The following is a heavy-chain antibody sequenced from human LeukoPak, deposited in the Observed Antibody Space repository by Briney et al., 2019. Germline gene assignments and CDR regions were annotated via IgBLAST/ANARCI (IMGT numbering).Heavy chain of an antibody. CDR1: GFTFSSYA. D-gene: IGHD6-19*01. Sequence: GGSLRLSCAASGFTFSSYAMSWVRQAPGKGLEWVSAISGSGGSTYFADSVKGRFTISRDNSKNTLYLQMNSLRAEDTAVYYCAKALTSSGWHFDYWGQGTLVTVSS. J-gene: IGHJ4*02. CDR2: ISGSGGST. V-gene: IGHV3-23*01. CDR3: AKALTSSGWHFDY.